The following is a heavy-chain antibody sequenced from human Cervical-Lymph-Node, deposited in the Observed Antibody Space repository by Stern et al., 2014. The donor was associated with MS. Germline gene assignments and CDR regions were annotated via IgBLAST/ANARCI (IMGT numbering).Heavy chain of an antibody. CDR3: ARATGAAVLRFDP. V-gene: IGHV1-69*01. Sequence: QVQLVQSGAEVKKPGSSVKVSCKASGGTFSNYVISWVRQAPGQGLEWMGGSIPIFGTANYAQKFEGRATITADESTSTAYMELSSLRSEDTAVYYCARATGAAVLRFDPWGQGTLVTVSS. CDR2: SIPIFGTA. J-gene: IGHJ5*02. CDR1: GGTFSNYV. D-gene: IGHD6-13*01.